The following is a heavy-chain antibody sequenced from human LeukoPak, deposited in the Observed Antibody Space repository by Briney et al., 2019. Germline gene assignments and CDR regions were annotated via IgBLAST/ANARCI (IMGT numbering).Heavy chain of an antibody. CDR2: IDKVGGT. J-gene: IGHJ3*02. V-gene: IGHV3-13*04. CDR3: TRRMQGLGSYSDGFDM. CDR1: GFTFSSYD. Sequence: GGSLRLSCATSGFTFSSYDMHWVRQATGKGLEWVSAIDKVGGTYFAGSVKGRFTISRENAKNSLYLQMNSLRAGDTAVYFCTRRMQGLGSYSDGFDMWGQGTMVTVSS. D-gene: IGHD3-10*01.